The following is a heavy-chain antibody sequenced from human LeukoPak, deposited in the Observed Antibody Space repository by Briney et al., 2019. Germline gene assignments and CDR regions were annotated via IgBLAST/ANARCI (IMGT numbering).Heavy chain of an antibody. CDR2: IIPIFGRA. D-gene: IGHD3-10*01. V-gene: IGHV1-69*01. Sequence: SVKVSCKASGGTFSSYAISWVRQAPGQGLEWMGGIIPIFGRANYAQKFQGRVTITADESTSTAYMELSSLRSEDTAVYYCARSRTRITMVRGAPLGMDVWGKGTTVTVSS. CDR3: ARSRTRITMVRGAPLGMDV. CDR1: GGTFSSYA. J-gene: IGHJ6*04.